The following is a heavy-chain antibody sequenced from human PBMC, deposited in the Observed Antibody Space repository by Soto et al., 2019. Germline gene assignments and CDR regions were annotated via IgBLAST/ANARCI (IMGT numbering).Heavy chain of an antibody. J-gene: IGHJ6*02. D-gene: IGHD6-6*01. Sequence: SETLSLTCAVSGGSISSGGYSWSWIRQPPGKGLEWIGYIYHSGSTYYNPSLKSRVTISVDRSKNQFSLKLSSVTAADTAVYYCARALAARRGGPKIYYGMDVWGQGTTVTVSS. CDR3: ARALAARRGGPKIYYGMDV. CDR1: GGSISSGGYS. V-gene: IGHV4-30-2*01. CDR2: IYHSGST.